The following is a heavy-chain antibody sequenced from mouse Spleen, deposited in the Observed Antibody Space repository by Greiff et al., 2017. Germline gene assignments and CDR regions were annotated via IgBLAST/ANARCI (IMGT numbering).Heavy chain of an antibody. CDR3: ARNPYYYGSSPHWYFDV. Sequence: EVKLMESGGGLVKPGGSLKLSCAASGFTFSSYAMSWVRQTPEKRLEWVATISSGGSYTYYPDSVKGRFTISRDNAKNTLYLQMSSLRSEDTAMYYCARNPYYYGSSPHWYFDVWGAGTTVTVSS. J-gene: IGHJ1*01. CDR2: ISSGGSYT. CDR1: GFTFSSYA. D-gene: IGHD1-1*01. V-gene: IGHV5-9-1*01.